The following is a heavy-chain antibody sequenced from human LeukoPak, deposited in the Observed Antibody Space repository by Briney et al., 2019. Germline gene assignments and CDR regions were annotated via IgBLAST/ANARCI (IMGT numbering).Heavy chain of an antibody. CDR3: ARTSHSGYMVRGVLYYGMDV. Sequence: SETLSLTCSVSGGSISGDGYHWGWIRRPPGKGLEWIRSSHYSGSTCYKTSLKSRVTIDVDTSKNQFSLKLSSVTAADTAVYYCARTSHSGYMVRGVLYYGMDVWGQGTTVTVSS. J-gene: IGHJ6*02. V-gene: IGHV4-39*01. CDR1: GGSISGDGYH. CDR2: SHYSGST. D-gene: IGHD3-10*01.